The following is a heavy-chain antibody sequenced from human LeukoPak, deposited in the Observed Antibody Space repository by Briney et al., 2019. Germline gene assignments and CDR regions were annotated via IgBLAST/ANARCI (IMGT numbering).Heavy chain of an antibody. CDR1: GFTFSSYA. Sequence: GGSLRLSRAASGFTFSSYAMSWVRQAPGKGPEWVSAISGSGGSTYYADSVKGRFTISRDNSKNTLYLQMNSLRAEDTAVYYCAKVRYSGSYYDYWGQGTLVTVSS. D-gene: IGHD1-26*01. CDR2: ISGSGGST. V-gene: IGHV3-23*01. CDR3: AKVRYSGSYYDY. J-gene: IGHJ4*02.